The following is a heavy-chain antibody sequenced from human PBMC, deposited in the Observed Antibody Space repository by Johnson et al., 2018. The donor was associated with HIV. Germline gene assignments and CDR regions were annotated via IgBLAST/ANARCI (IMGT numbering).Heavy chain of an antibody. CDR1: GITVNTNY. V-gene: IGHV3-30*18. J-gene: IGHJ3*02. Sequence: QVQLVESGGGLVQSGESLRLSCAASGITVNTNYMSWVRRAPGKGLEWVAVISYDGSNKYYADSVKGRFTISRDNSKNTLYLRMNSLRAEETAVNYCAKDRDYYGSGLIWGQGTMVTVSS. D-gene: IGHD3-10*01. CDR3: AKDRDYYGSGLI. CDR2: ISYDGSNK.